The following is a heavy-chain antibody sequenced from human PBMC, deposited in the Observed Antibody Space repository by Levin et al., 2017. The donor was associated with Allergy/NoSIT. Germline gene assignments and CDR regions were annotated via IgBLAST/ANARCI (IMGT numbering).Heavy chain of an antibody. J-gene: IGHJ3*02. V-gene: IGHV3-23*01. Sequence: GESLKISCAASGFTFSSYAMSWVRQAPGKGLEWVSAISGSGGSTYYADSVKGRFTISRDNSKNTLYLQMNSLRAEDTAVYYCAKGEIAVVEEYDAFDIWGQGTMVTVSS. CDR2: ISGSGGST. CDR3: AKGEIAVVEEYDAFDI. D-gene: IGHD6-19*01. CDR1: GFTFSSYA.